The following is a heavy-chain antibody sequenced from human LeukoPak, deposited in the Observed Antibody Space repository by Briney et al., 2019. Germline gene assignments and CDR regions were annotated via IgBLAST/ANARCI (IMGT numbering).Heavy chain of an antibody. CDR2: ISYDGSNK. J-gene: IGHJ4*02. CDR1: GFTFSSYA. Sequence: GGSLRLSCAASGFTFSSYAMHWVGQARGKGLEWVAVISYDGSNKYYADSVKGRFTISRDNSKNTLYLQMNSLRAEDTAVYYCARSGWFVEWRTLYYFDYWGQGTLVTVSS. D-gene: IGHD3-10*01. CDR3: ARSGWFVEWRTLYYFDY. V-gene: IGHV3-30*04.